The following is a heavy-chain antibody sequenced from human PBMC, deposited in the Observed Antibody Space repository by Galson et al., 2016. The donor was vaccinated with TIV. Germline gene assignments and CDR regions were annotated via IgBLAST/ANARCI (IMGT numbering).Heavy chain of an antibody. CDR3: ARGSGNYQYWYFDL. J-gene: IGHJ2*01. Sequence: QSGAEVKPPGASVKVSCKAFGGTFSSYGISWVRQAPGQGLEWMGRIVPIFGTTSYTQRFQDRVTFTADESSSTAYMDLSSLRSDDTAVYYCARGSGNYQYWYFDLWGRGTLVTVSS. CDR2: IVPIFGTT. CDR1: GGTFSSYG. V-gene: IGHV1-69*13. D-gene: IGHD1-26*01.